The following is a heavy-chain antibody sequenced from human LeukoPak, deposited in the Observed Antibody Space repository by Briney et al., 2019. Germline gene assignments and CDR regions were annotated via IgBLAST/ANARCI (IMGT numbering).Heavy chain of an antibody. D-gene: IGHD1-1*01. V-gene: IGHV3-30*02. CDR3: AKDGGRDWNDVGYYYYYYMDV. Sequence: GGSLRLSCAATGFIFSSYGINWVRQAPGKGLEWVAFIRYDGSNKYYAHDVKCRFTISRDNSENTLYLQMNSLRAEDTAVYYCAKDGGRDWNDVGYYYYYYMDVWGKGTTVTVSS. CDR2: IRYDGSNK. J-gene: IGHJ6*03. CDR1: GFIFSSYG.